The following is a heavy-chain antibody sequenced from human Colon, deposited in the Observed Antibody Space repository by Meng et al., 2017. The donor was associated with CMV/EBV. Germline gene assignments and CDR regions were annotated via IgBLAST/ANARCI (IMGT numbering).Heavy chain of an antibody. V-gene: IGHV1-8*01. D-gene: IGHD6-19*01. CDR3: ASRAGDYFDY. CDR1: GDTVMTSD. J-gene: IGHJ4*02. CDR2: MNPNSGNT. Sequence: VSCRAAGDTVMTSDINGVRLSPGQGLEWMGWMNPNSGNTAYAQKFQGRVTMTRDTSTNTAYMELSSLGSDDAAVYYCASRAGDYFDYWGQGTLVTVSS.